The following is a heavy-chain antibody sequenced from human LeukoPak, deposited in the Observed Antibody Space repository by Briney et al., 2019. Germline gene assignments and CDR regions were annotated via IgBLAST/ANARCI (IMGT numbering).Heavy chain of an antibody. Sequence: GGSLRLSCLTSGFTLSTNAMSWVRQAPGKGLDWVSSISAGGGVTSNADSVKGRFTISRDNSKNTLYLQMNSLRAEDTAMYYCAKAARTTVTYSFDSWGQGTLVTVSS. CDR1: GFTLSTNA. V-gene: IGHV3-23*01. D-gene: IGHD4-17*01. J-gene: IGHJ4*02. CDR3: AKAARTTVTYSFDS. CDR2: ISAGGGVT.